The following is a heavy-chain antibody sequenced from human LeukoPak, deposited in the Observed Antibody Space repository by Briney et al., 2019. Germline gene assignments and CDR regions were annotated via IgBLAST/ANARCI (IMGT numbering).Heavy chain of an antibody. J-gene: IGHJ4*02. CDR2: INTDGSST. CDR3: ALILRISDFDY. V-gene: IGHV3-74*01. Sequence: GGSLRLSCAASGCTFSDYWMHWVRHAPGKGLVWVSRINTDGSSTNYADSVKGRFTISRDNAKSTLYLQMNSLRAEDTAVYYCALILRISDFDYWGQGSLVTVSS. D-gene: IGHD3-3*01. CDR1: GCTFSDYW.